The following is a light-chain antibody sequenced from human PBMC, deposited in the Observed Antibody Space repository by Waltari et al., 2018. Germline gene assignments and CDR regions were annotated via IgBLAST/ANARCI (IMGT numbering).Light chain of an antibody. V-gene: IGKV1-39*01. CDR1: QSVGNY. Sequence: IQMTQSPSSLSASVGDRVTITCRASQSVGNYVNWDQHRPGQAPKLLIYATSTLQVGVPSKFSGSGSGTVSTLTINSLQPEDLSIYYCQQSYSAPLSFGGGTKVEMK. J-gene: IGKJ4*01. CDR2: ATS. CDR3: QQSYSAPLS.